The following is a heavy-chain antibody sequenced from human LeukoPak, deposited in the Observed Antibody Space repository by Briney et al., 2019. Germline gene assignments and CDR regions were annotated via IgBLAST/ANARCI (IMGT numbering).Heavy chain of an antibody. V-gene: IGHV1-69*13. D-gene: IGHD2-21*02. Sequence: SVKVSCKASGGTFSSYAISWVRQAPGQGLEWMGGVIPIFGTANYAQKFQGRVTITADESTSTAYMELSSLRSEDTAVYYCASRAYCGGDCWENDAFDIWGQGTMVTVSS. CDR1: GGTFSSYA. CDR3: ASRAYCGGDCWENDAFDI. CDR2: VIPIFGTA. J-gene: IGHJ3*02.